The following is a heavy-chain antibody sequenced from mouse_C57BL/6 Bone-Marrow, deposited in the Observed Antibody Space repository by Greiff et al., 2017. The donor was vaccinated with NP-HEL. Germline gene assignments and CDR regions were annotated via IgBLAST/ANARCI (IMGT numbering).Heavy chain of an antibody. CDR2: IDPENGDT. CDR1: GFNIKDDY. V-gene: IGHV14-4*01. CDR3: TTFTMDY. Sequence: VQLQQSGAELVRPGASVKLSCTASGFNIKDDYMHWVQQRPEQGLEWIGWIDPENGDTESASKYQGKATLTATTSSNPAYLQLSSLTSEDTAVYYCTTFTMDYWGQGTSVTVSS. J-gene: IGHJ4*01.